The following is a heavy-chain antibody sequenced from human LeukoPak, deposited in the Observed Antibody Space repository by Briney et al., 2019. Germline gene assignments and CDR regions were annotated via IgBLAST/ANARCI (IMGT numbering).Heavy chain of an antibody. CDR3: ARGVPAAIGYFQH. CDR2: ISYDGSNK. CDR1: GFTFSSYA. J-gene: IGHJ1*01. D-gene: IGHD2-2*02. Sequence: GGSLRLSCAASGFTFSSYAMHWVRQAPGKGLEWVAVISYDGSNKYYADSVKGRFTISRDNSKNSLYLQMNSLRAEDTAVYYCARGVPAAIGYFQHWGQGTLVTVSS. V-gene: IGHV3-30-3*01.